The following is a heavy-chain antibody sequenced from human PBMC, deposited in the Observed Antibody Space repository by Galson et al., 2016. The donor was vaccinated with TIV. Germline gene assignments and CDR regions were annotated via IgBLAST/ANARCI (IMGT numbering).Heavy chain of an antibody. CDR1: RLTVSDNY. V-gene: IGHV3-66*02. D-gene: IGHD2-21*01. J-gene: IGHJ6*01. CDR2: IYDDGST. Sequence: SLRLSCAASRLTVSDNYMTWVRQAPGKGLEWVSLIYDDGSTTYAESVKGRFTISRDRSTNMVYLQMNNLRAEDTAVYYCARERRHCGNECYLYYYFGMDVWGLGTTVTVST. CDR3: ARERRHCGNECYLYYYFGMDV.